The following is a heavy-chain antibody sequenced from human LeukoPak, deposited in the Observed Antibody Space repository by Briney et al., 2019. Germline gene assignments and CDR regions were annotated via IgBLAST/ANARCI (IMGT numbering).Heavy chain of an antibody. CDR2: IYYSGRT. V-gene: IGHV4-59*01. CDR1: GGSISGFY. Sequence: PSETLSLTCTVSGGSISGFYWSWIRQPPGKGLEWIGYIYYSGRTNYNPSLKSRVTISVDTSKNQFSLQLSSVTAADTAVYYCARVNDGGSSWYYFDSWGQGTLVTVSS. CDR3: ARVNDGGSSWYYFDS. J-gene: IGHJ4*02. D-gene: IGHD6-13*01.